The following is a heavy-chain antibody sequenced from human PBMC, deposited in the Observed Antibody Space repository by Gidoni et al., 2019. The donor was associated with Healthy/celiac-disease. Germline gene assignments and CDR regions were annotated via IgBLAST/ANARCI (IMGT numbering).Heavy chain of an antibody. CDR1: GFPFSSYG. CDR3: ARSGYDLPYFDY. Sequence: QVQLVESGGGVGQPGRYLRRSCAASGFPFSSYGRHWVRQAPGKGLGWVAFIWYDGSNKYYADSGKGRFTISRDNSKNTLDLQMNSLRAEDTAVYYCARSGYDLPYFDYWGQGTLVTVSS. CDR2: IWYDGSNK. V-gene: IGHV3-33*01. J-gene: IGHJ4*02. D-gene: IGHD5-12*01.